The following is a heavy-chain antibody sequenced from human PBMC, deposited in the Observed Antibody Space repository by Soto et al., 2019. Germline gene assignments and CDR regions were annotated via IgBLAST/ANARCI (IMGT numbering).Heavy chain of an antibody. J-gene: IGHJ5*02. Sequence: GGSLRLSCAASGLTFSNAWMSWVRQAPGKGLEWVGRIKSKTDDGTTDYAAPVKGRFTISRDDSKNTLYLQMNSLKTEDTAVYYCTTDGTITFAGVFVPNWFDPWGQGTLVTVSS. V-gene: IGHV3-15*01. D-gene: IGHD3-16*02. CDR1: GLTFSNAW. CDR3: TTDGTITFAGVFVPNWFDP. CDR2: IKSKTDDGTT.